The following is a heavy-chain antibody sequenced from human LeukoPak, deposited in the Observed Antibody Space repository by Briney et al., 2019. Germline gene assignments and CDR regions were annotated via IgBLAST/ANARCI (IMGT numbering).Heavy chain of an antibody. D-gene: IGHD6-6*01. J-gene: IGHJ2*01. CDR2: INHSGST. CDR3: ARGRQYDSSVFWNFDL. CDR1: GGSFSGYY. V-gene: IGHV4-34*01. Sequence: SETLSLTCAVYGGSFSGYYWSWIRQSPGKGLEWIGEINHSGSTNYNPSLKSRVTISVDTSKNQLSLKLRSVTAADTAVYYCARGRQYDSSVFWNFDLWGRGTLVTVSS.